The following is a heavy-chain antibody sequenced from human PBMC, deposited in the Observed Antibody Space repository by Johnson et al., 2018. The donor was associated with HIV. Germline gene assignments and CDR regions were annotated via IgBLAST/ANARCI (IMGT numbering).Heavy chain of an antibody. D-gene: IGHD1-26*01. V-gene: IGHV3-53*01. CDR1: GFTVSSNY. CDR2: IYSGGST. Sequence: VQLVESGGGLIQPGGSLRLSCAASGFTVSSNYMSWVRQAPGKGLEWVSVIYSGGSTYYADSVKGRFTISRDNSKNTLYLQMNSLGAEDTAVYYCAKSSRVSTTFDAFDIWGQGTMVTVSS. J-gene: IGHJ3*02. CDR3: AKSSRVSTTFDAFDI.